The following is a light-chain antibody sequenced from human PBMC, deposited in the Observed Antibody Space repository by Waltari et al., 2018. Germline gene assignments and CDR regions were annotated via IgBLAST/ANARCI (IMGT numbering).Light chain of an antibody. CDR2: EVS. V-gene: IGLV2-8*01. Sequence: QSALTQPPSASGSPGQSVTISYTGTSSDVGGYNYVSWYQQHPGKAPKLMIYEVSKRPSGVPDRFSGSKSGNTASLTVSGLRAEDEADYYCSSYGGNNNWVFGGGTRLTVL. CDR3: SSYGGNNNWV. J-gene: IGLJ3*02. CDR1: SSDVGGYNY.